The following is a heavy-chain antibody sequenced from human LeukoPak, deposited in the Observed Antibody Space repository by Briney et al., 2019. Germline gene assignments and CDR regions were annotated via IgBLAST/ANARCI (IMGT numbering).Heavy chain of an antibody. CDR3: ARDRSSIADYYYYMDV. D-gene: IGHD3-3*02. J-gene: IGHJ6*03. CDR2: ISSSSSTI. CDR1: GFTFSSYS. V-gene: IGHV3-48*04. Sequence: GGSLRLSCAASGFTFSSYSMNWVRQAPGKGLEWVSYISSSSSTIYYADSVKGRFTISRDNAKNSLYLQMNSLRAEDTAVYYCARDRSSIADYYYYMDVWGKGTTVTVSS.